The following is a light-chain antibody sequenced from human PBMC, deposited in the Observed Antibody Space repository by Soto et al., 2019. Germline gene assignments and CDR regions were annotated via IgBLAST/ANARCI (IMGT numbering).Light chain of an antibody. CDR1: QGISSY. J-gene: IGKJ1*01. CDR2: DAS. V-gene: IGKV1-8*01. Sequence: AIRMTQSPSSFSASTGDRVTITCRASQGISSYLAWYQQKPGKAPELLISDASSLESGVPSRFSGSGSGTEFTLTISSLQPDDFATYYCQQCNSYPWTFGQGTKVDIK. CDR3: QQCNSYPWT.